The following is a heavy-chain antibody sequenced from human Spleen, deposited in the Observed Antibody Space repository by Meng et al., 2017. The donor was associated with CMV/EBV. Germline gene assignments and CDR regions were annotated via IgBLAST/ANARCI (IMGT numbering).Heavy chain of an antibody. CDR3: AKAAGSSGWYPFDY. CDR1: GFTFSSYA. D-gene: IGHD6-19*01. V-gene: IGHV3-23*03. CDR2: IYSGGSST. J-gene: IGHJ4*02. Sequence: GGSLRLSCAASGFTFSSYAMSWVRQAPGKGLEWVSVIYSGGSSTYYADSVKGRFTISRDNSKNTLYLQMNSLRAEDTAVYYCAKAAGSSGWYPFDYWGQGTLVTVSS.